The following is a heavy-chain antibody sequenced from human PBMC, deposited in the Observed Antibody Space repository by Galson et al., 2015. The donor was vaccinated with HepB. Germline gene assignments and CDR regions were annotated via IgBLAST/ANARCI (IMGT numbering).Heavy chain of an antibody. Sequence: TLSLTCTVSGVSISSYYWSWIRQPPGKGLEWIGFLYYTGSTHYNPSLRSRLTISVDTSKNQFSLKLSSVTAADTAVYYCASYCTTTSCPTDAFDIWGQGTIVTGSS. CDR1: GVSISSYY. V-gene: IGHV4-59*01. CDR3: ASYCTTTSCPTDAFDI. J-gene: IGHJ3*02. D-gene: IGHD2-2*01. CDR2: LYYTGST.